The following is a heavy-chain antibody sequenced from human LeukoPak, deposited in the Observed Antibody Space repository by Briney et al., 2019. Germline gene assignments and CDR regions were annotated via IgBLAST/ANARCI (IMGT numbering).Heavy chain of an antibody. V-gene: IGHV3-30-3*01. D-gene: IGHD1-1*01. J-gene: IGHJ6*02. Sequence: PGGPLRLSCAASGFTFSSYAMHWVRQAPGKGLEWVAVISYDGSNKYYADSVKGRFTISRDNSKNTLYLQMNSLRAEDTAVYYCARDGRGLTDYYYGMDVWGQGTTVTVSS. CDR3: ARDGRGLTDYYYGMDV. CDR2: ISYDGSNK. CDR1: GFTFSSYA.